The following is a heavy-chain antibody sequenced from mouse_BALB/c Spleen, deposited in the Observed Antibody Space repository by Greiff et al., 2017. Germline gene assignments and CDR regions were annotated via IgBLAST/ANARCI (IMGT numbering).Heavy chain of an antibody. D-gene: IGHD4-1*01. CDR1: GFSLTSYD. V-gene: IGHV2-9-2*01. CDR2: IWTGGGT. J-gene: IGHJ4*01. CDR3: VRDPGDWDGDYAMDY. Sequence: QVQLKQSGPGLVAPSQSLSITCTVSGFSLTSYDISWIRQPPGKGLEWLGVIWTGGGTNYNSAFMSRLSISKDNSKSQVFLKMNSLQTDDTAIYYCVRDPGDWDGDYAMDYWGQGTSVTVSS.